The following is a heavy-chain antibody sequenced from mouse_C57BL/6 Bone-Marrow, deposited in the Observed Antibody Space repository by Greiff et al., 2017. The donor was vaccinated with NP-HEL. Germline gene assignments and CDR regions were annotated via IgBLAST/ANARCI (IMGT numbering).Heavy chain of an antibody. CDR3: ARGDYGSSRAY. D-gene: IGHD1-1*01. CDR1: GYSITSGYY. Sequence: ESGPGLVKPSPSLSLTCSVTGYSITSGYYWNWIRQFPGNKLEWMGYIRYDGSNNYNPSLKNPISITPDTSKNTFFLKLISVTTEDTATDYCARGDYGSSRAYGGQGTLVTVSA. J-gene: IGHJ3*01. CDR2: IRYDGSN. V-gene: IGHV3-6*01.